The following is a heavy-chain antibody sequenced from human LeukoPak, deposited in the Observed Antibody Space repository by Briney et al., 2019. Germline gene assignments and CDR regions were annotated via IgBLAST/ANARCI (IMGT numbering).Heavy chain of an antibody. CDR1: GFTFSSYS. CDR3: ARGGSSWDFAFDI. J-gene: IGHJ3*02. V-gene: IGHV3-21*01. Sequence: GGSLRLSCGASGFTFSSYSMNWVRQAPGKGLEWVSSISGISSYIYYADSVKGRFTMSRDNAKNSVYLQMNSLRAEDTAVYYCARGGSSWDFAFDIWGQGTMVTVSS. D-gene: IGHD6-13*01. CDR2: ISGISSYI.